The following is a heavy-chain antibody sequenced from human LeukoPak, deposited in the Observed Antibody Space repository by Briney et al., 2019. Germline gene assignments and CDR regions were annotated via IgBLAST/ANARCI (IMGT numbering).Heavy chain of an antibody. J-gene: IGHJ4*02. D-gene: IGHD3-22*01. CDR2: IYYSGST. V-gene: IGHV4-39*07. CDR1: GGSISSSSYY. CDR3: AREDDGSGYYNY. Sequence: PSETLSLTCTVSGGSISSSSYYWGWIRQPPGKGLEWIGSIYYSGSTNYNPSLKSRVTISVDTSNNQFSLKLRSVTAADTAVYYCAREDDGSGYYNYWGQGTLVTVSS.